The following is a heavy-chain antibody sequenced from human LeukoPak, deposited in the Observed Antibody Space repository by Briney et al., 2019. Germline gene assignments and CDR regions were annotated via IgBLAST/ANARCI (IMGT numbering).Heavy chain of an antibody. CDR3: AASAPYDFWSGYPTH. Sequence: SETLSLTCTVSGGSISGYYWSWIRQPVGKELEWIGRIYTSGSTNYNPSLKSRVTMSVDTSKNQFSLKLSSVTAADTAMYYCAASAPYDFWSGYPTHWGQGTLVVVSS. CDR2: IYTSGST. J-gene: IGHJ4*02. CDR1: GGSISGYY. D-gene: IGHD3-3*01. V-gene: IGHV4-4*07.